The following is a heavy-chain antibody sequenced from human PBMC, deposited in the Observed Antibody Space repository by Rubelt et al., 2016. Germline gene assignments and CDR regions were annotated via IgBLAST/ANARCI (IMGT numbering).Heavy chain of an antibody. Sequence: TLSLTCTVSGGPISSGGYYWSWIRQHPGKGLEWIGYIYYSGSTYYNPSLESRVTISVDTSKNQFSLKLSSVTAADTAVYYCATSGGNGGDFDYWGQGTLVTVSS. J-gene: IGHJ4*02. D-gene: IGHD4-23*01. CDR3: ATSGGNGGDFDY. CDR1: GGPISSGGYY. CDR2: IYYSGST. V-gene: IGHV4-31*03.